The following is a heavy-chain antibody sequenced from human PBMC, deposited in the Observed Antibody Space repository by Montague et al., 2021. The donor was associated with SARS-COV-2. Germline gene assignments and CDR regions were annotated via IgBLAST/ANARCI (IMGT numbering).Heavy chain of an antibody. CDR3: AGGPRITMIVVVITDIWFDP. Sequence: SETLSLTCAVYGGSVSDYYWSWIRQPPGKGLEWIGEISHSGSTNYNPSLKSRVTTSVDTSKNQFSLKLTSVTAADTAVYYCAGGPRITMIVVVITDIWFDPWGQEPWSPSPQ. CDR2: ISHSGST. CDR1: GGSVSDYY. V-gene: IGHV4-34*01. J-gene: IGHJ5*02. D-gene: IGHD3-22*01.